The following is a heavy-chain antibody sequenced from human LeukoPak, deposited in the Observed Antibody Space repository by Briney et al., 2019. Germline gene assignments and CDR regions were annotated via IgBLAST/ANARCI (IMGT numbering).Heavy chain of an antibody. V-gene: IGHV4-59*01. D-gene: IGHD5-24*01. J-gene: IGHJ4*02. CDR3: ARGNGYNYY. Sequence: SETLSLTCTVSGASMTNYYWAWIRQPPGKGLEWIGYIYYSGSTNYNLSLKSRVTISVDTSKNQFSLKLSSVTAADTAVYYCARGNGYNYYWGQGTLVTVSS. CDR1: GASMTNYY. CDR2: IYYSGST.